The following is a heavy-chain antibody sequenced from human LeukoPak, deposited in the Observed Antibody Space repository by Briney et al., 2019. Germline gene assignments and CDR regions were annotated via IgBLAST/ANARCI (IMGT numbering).Heavy chain of an antibody. V-gene: IGHV1-69*05. CDR1: GYSFSSYG. CDR2: IIPIFGTA. J-gene: IGHJ4*02. D-gene: IGHD4/OR15-4a*01. Sequence: SVKVSCKASGYSFSSYGISWVRQTPGQGLEWMGGIIPIFGTANYAQKFQGRVTITTDESTSTAYMELSSLRSEGTAVYYCASGTMEPPFFDYWGQGTLVTVSS. CDR3: ASGTMEPPFFDY.